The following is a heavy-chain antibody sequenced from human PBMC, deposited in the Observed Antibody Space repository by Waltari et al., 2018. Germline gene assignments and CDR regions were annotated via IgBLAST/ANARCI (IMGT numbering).Heavy chain of an antibody. CDR2: INHSGRT. V-gene: IGHV4-34*01. CDR3: ARVRTYYDFWSGYPAGMDV. D-gene: IGHD3-3*01. Sequence: QVQLQQWGAGLLKPSETLSLTCAVYGWSFSGYYWSWLRQPPGNGRGGIGEINHSGRTNDNRALKRRVTISVDTGKNQFSRKRSSGTAADTAVYYCARVRTYYDFWSGYPAGMDVWGQGTTVTVSS. CDR1: GWSFSGYY. J-gene: IGHJ6*02.